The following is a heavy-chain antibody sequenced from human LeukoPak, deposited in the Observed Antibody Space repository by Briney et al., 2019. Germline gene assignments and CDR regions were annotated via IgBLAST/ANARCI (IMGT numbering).Heavy chain of an antibody. J-gene: IGHJ4*02. V-gene: IGHV3-23*01. CDR1: GFTFSSYA. CDR3: AKDRRIAAAGTNYFDY. Sequence: PGGSLRLSCAASGFTFSSYAVSWVRQAPGKGLEWVSTISGSGDSTHYADSVKGRFTISRDNSENTLYLQMNSLRAEDTALYYCAKDRRIAAAGTNYFDYWGQGTLVTVSS. CDR2: ISGSGDST. D-gene: IGHD6-13*01.